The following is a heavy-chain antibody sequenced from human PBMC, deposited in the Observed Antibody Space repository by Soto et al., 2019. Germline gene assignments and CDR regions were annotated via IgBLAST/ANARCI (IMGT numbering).Heavy chain of an antibody. CDR3: ARDLPPVDY. CDR1: GYTFSSYF. CDR2: MSAYNGKT. Sequence: QVQLVQSGAEVKKPGASVKVSCKASGYTFSSYFISWVRQAPGQGLEWRGWMSAYNGKTNDTQKLQGRAPMTTDTSTRTAYMELRSLRSDDTAVYYCARDLPPVDYWGQGTLVTVSS. V-gene: IGHV1-18*01. J-gene: IGHJ4*02.